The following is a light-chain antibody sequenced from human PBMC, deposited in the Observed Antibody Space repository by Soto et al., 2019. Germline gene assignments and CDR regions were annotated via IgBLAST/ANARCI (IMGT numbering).Light chain of an antibody. CDR3: ATWDYSLTGDV. J-gene: IGLJ2*01. CDR2: DNN. V-gene: IGLV1-51*01. Sequence: QSVLTQPPSVSAALGQKVTISCSGSSSNIGNNYVSWYQQLPGTAPKLLIYDNNKRPSGIPDRFSGSKSGTSGTLDITGLQTGDEADYYCATWDYSLTGDVFGGGTKFTVL. CDR1: SSNIGNNY.